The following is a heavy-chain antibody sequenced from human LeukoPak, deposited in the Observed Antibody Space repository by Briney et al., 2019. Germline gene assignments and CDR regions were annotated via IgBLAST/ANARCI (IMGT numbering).Heavy chain of an antibody. D-gene: IGHD2-15*01. CDR1: GFTFSSYA. Sequence: GGSLRLSCAASGFTFSSYAINWVRQAPGKGLEWVSVISYDGSINFYADSVKGRFTISRDNSKNTLYLQMNSLRAEDTALYFCARDRRYCSGGSCYFDYFFDYWGQGTLVTVSS. CDR3: ARDRRYCSGGSCYFDYFFDY. J-gene: IGHJ4*02. CDR2: ISYDGSIN. V-gene: IGHV3-30-3*01.